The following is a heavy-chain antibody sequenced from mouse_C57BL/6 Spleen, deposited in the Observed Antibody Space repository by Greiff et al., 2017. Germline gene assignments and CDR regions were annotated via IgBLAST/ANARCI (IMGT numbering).Heavy chain of an antibody. D-gene: IGHD1-1*01. J-gene: IGHJ2*01. CDR3: ARNEGTYYGSSYDYFDY. V-gene: IGHV2-2*01. CDR1: GFSFTSYG. CDR2: IWSGGST. Sequence: QVQLQQSGPGLVQPSQSLSITCTVSGFSFTSYGVHWVRQSPGKGLEWLGVIWSGGSTDYNAAFISRLSISKDNSKSQVFFKMNSLQADDTAIYYGARNEGTYYGSSYDYFDYWGQGTTLTVSS.